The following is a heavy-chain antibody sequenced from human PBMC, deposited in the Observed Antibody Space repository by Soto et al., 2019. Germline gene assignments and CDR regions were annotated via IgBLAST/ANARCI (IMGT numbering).Heavy chain of an antibody. V-gene: IGHV3-9*01. CDR1: GFTFDDHA. Sequence: EVQLVESGGGLVQPGRSLRLSCAASGFTFDDHAMVWVRQVPGKGLEWVSGISWNRGSIGYADSVKGRFTISRDNAKNSRYLQMNSLRSEDTALYYCANKLDTSVDVVGAFDLWVQGTMVTDS. J-gene: IGHJ3*01. D-gene: IGHD5-18*01. CDR3: ANKLDTSVDVVGAFDL. CDR2: ISWNRGSI.